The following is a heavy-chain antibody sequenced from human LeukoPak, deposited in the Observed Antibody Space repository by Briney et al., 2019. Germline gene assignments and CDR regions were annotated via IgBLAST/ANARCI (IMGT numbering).Heavy chain of an antibody. J-gene: IGHJ6*03. Sequence: NPSETLSLTCNVSGGSFNGYYWTWIRQPPGKGLEWIAEINHIGTTNHNTSLKSRVSVSTDTSKNQFFLRLTSVTAADTALYYCARLVVTAPQNHYYMDVWGEGTTVTVSS. CDR2: INHIGTT. CDR3: ARLVVTAPQNHYYMDV. V-gene: IGHV4-34*01. D-gene: IGHD2-21*02. CDR1: GGSFNGYY.